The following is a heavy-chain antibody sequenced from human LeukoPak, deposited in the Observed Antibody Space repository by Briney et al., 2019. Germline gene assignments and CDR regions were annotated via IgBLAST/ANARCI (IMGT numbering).Heavy chain of an antibody. D-gene: IGHD2-2*01. CDR1: GFTFSSYA. J-gene: IGHJ6*02. CDR3: ARAGGCSSTSCHPEDYYGMDV. CDR2: ISYDGSNK. V-gene: IGHV3-30-3*01. Sequence: GGSLRLSCAASGFTFSSYAMHWVRQAPGKGLEWVAVISYDGSNKYYADSVKGRFTISRDNSKNTLYLQMNSLRAEDTAVYYCARAGGCSSTSCHPEDYYGMDVWGQGTTVTVSS.